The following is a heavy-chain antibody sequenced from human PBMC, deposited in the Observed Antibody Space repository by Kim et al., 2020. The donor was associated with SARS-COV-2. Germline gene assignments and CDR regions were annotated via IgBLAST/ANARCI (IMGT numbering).Heavy chain of an antibody. Sequence: GGSLRLSCAASGFTFSSYSMNWVRQAPGKGLEWVSSISNSASYIYYADSLKGRFTVSRDNAKNSLYLQMNSLRAEDTAVYYCARRVAAGHDAFDIWGQGTMVTVSS. J-gene: IGHJ3*02. V-gene: IGHV3-21*06. CDR2: ISNSASYI. CDR3: ARRVAAGHDAFDI. D-gene: IGHD6-25*01. CDR1: GFTFSSYS.